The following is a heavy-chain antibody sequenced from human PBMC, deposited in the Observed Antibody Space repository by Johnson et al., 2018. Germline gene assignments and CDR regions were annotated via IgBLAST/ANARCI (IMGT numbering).Heavy chain of an antibody. D-gene: IGHD2-21*02. CDR2: ISYDGSNK. J-gene: IGHJ1*01. V-gene: IGHV3-30*03. CDR1: GFTFSNYG. Sequence: QVQLVQSGGGVVQXGRSLRLSCAVSGFTFSNYGMHWVRQAPGKGLEWVAVISYDGSNKYYADSVKGRFTMSRDNSNNTLYPQMNSLGAEDTAMYYWSSWGGDCYGAEYFQHGGQGTLVTVSS. CDR3: SSWGGDCYGAEYFQH.